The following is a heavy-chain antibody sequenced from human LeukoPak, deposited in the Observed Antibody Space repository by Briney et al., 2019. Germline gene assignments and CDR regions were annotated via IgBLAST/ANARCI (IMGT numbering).Heavy chain of an antibody. D-gene: IGHD6-19*01. CDR1: GFTFSSYA. V-gene: IGHV3-23*01. Sequence: PGGSLRLSCAASGFTFSSYAMSWVRQAPGKGLEWVSAISGSCGSTYYADSVKGRFTISRDNSKNTLYLQMNSLRAEDTAVYYCAKDSKQWLVLFLVYWGQGTLVTVSS. CDR2: ISGSCGST. CDR3: AKDSKQWLVLFLVY. J-gene: IGHJ4*02.